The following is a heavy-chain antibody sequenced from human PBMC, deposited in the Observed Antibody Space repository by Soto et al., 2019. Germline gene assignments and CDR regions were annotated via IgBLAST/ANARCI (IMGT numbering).Heavy chain of an antibody. CDR1: GFTFSSYA. Sequence: GGSLRLSCAASGFTFSSYAMHWVRQAPGKGLEWVAVILYDGSNKYYADSVKGRFTISRDNSKNTLYLQMNSLRAEDTAVYYCARGRYCSSTSCRYYYYYYMDVWGKGTTVTVSS. CDR3: ARGRYCSSTSCRYYYYYYMDV. J-gene: IGHJ6*03. D-gene: IGHD2-2*01. CDR2: ILYDGSNK. V-gene: IGHV3-30-3*01.